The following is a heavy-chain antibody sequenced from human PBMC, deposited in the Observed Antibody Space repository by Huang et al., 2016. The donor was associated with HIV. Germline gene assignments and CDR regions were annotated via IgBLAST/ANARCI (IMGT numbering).Heavy chain of an antibody. J-gene: IGHJ3*02. V-gene: IGHV5-51*03. Sequence: EVQLVQSGAEVKKPGESLKISCKGSGYSFTSYWIGWVRQMPGKGLEWMGIMDPGDSDTRYSPSFQGQVTISADKSISTAYLQWSSLKASDTAMYYCARPVAATFGASAFDIWGQGTMVTVSS. CDR1: GYSFTSYW. CDR3: ARPVAATFGASAFDI. CDR2: MDPGDSDT. D-gene: IGHD6-19*01.